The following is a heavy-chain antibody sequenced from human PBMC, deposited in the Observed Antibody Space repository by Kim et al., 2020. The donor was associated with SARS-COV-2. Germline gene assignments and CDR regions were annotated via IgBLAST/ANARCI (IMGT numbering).Heavy chain of an antibody. V-gene: IGHV4-31*03. D-gene: IGHD6-13*01. J-gene: IGHJ3*02. Sequence: SETLSLTCTVSGGSISSGGYYWSWIRQHPGKGLEWIGYIYYSGSTYYNPSLKSRVTISVDTSKNQFSLKLSSVTAADTAVYYCARPLKRGQQLVRGAFDIWGQGTMVTVSS. CDR1: GGSISSGGYY. CDR2: IYYSGST. CDR3: ARPLKRGQQLVRGAFDI.